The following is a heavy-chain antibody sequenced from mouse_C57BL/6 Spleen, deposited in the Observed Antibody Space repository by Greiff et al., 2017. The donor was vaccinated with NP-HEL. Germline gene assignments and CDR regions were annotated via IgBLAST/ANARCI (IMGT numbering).Heavy chain of an antibody. D-gene: IGHD1-1*01. V-gene: IGHV1-62-2*01. CDR2: FYPGSGSI. Sequence: LVEPGASVKLSCKASGYTFTEYTIHWVKQRSGQGLEWIGWFYPGSGSIKYNEKFKDKATLTADKSSSTVYMELSRLTSEDSAVYFCARHDTVAYYFDYWGQGTTLTVSS. J-gene: IGHJ2*01. CDR3: ARHDTVAYYFDY. CDR1: GYTFTEYT.